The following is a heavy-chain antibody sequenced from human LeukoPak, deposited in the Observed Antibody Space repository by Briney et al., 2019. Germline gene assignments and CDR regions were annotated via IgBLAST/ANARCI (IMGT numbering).Heavy chain of an antibody. D-gene: IGHD6-13*01. CDR2: IIPIFGTA. CDR1: GGTFSSYA. Sequence: SVKVSCKASGGTFSSYAISWVRQAPGRGLEWMGGIIPIFGTANYAQKFQGRVTITADESTSTAYMELSSLRSDDTAVYYCARGGYSSSWYGAILEGDYWGQGTLVTVSS. V-gene: IGHV1-69*13. J-gene: IGHJ4*02. CDR3: ARGGYSSSWYGAILEGDY.